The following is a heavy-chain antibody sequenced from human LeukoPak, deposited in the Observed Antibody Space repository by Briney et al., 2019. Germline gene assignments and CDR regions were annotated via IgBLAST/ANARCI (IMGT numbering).Heavy chain of an antibody. V-gene: IGHV4-34*01. CDR2: INHSGST. CDR1: GGSFSGYY. CDR3: ARRGSVGGNYDFWSGRYYYYGMDV. J-gene: IGHJ6*02. D-gene: IGHD3-3*01. Sequence: KPSETLSLTCAVYGGSFSGYYWSWIRQPPGKGLEWIGEINHSGSTNYNPSLKSRVTISVDTSKNQFSLKLSSVTAADTAVYYCARRGSVGGNYDFWSGRYYYYGMDVWGQGTTVAVSS.